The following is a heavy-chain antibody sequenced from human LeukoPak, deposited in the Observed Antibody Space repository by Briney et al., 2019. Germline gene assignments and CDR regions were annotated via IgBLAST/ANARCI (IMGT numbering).Heavy chain of an antibody. CDR2: ISYDGSNK. CDR1: GFTFSSYG. Sequence: GGSLRLSCAASGFTFSSYGMHWVRQAPGKGLEWVAVISYDGSNKYYADSAKGRFTISRDNSKNTLYLQMNSLRAEDTAVYYCAKGVATIRYYYGMDVWGKGTTVTVSS. D-gene: IGHD5-12*01. V-gene: IGHV3-30*18. J-gene: IGHJ6*04. CDR3: AKGVATIRYYYGMDV.